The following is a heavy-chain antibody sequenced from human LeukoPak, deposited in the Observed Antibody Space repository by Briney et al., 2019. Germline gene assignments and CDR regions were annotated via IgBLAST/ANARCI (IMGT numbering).Heavy chain of an antibody. CDR1: GFTFSSYA. Sequence: PGGSLRLSCAASGFTFSSYAMSWVRQAPGKGLEWVSAISGSGGSTYYADSVKGRFTISRDNPKNTLYLQMNSLRAEDTAVYYCAKTGSYPYYFDYWGQGTLVTVSS. CDR2: ISGSGGST. V-gene: IGHV3-23*01. D-gene: IGHD3-9*01. J-gene: IGHJ4*02. CDR3: AKTGSYPYYFDY.